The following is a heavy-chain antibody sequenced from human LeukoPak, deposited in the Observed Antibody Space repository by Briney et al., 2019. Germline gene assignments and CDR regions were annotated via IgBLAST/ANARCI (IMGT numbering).Heavy chain of an antibody. D-gene: IGHD2-2*02. Sequence: ASVKVSCKASGYTFTSYGISWVRQAPGQGLEWMGWISAYNGNTNYAQKLQGRVTRTTDTSTSTAYRELRSLTSDDTAEYYGARGGCSSTSCYSPYYYYGMDVWGQGTTVTVSS. CDR2: ISAYNGNT. CDR3: ARGGCSSTSCYSPYYYYGMDV. J-gene: IGHJ6*02. CDR1: GYTFTSYG. V-gene: IGHV1-18*01.